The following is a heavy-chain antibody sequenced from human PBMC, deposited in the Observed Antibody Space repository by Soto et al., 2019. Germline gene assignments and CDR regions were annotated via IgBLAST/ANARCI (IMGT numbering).Heavy chain of an antibody. V-gene: IGHV4-39*01. CDR3: ARQGVYGRFDP. J-gene: IGHJ5*02. D-gene: IGHD3-10*01. CDR1: GGSISSSSYY. CDR2: IYYSGST. Sequence: SETLSLTCTVSGGSISSSSYYWGWIRQPPGKGLEWIGSIYYSGSTYYNPSLKSRVTISVDTSKNQFSLRLSSVTAADTAVYYCARQGVYGRFDPWGQGTLVTVSS.